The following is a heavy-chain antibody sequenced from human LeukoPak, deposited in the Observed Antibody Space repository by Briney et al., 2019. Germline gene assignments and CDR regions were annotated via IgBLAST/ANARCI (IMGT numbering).Heavy chain of an antibody. CDR3: AKTLVPSGIYHEDFFDH. Sequence: GGSLRLSCATSGFSFGSFWMTWVRQAPGKGLEWVANINYDGRDITYVDSVKGRFTISRDISKNTLYLQMNSLRAEDTALYYCAKTLVPSGIYHEDFFDHWGQGTLVTVSS. CDR1: GFSFGSFW. V-gene: IGHV3-7*03. CDR2: INYDGRDI. D-gene: IGHD1-26*01. J-gene: IGHJ4*02.